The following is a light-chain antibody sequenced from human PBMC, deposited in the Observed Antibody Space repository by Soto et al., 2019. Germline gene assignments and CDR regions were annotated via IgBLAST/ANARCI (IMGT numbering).Light chain of an antibody. J-gene: IGLJ3*02. CDR1: SSDVGDNNF. Sequence: QSALTQPRSVSGSPGQSVTISCTGTSSDVGDNNFVSWYQHHPGRAPKLMIYDVTKRPSGVPDRFSGSKSGNTASLTISGLQAEDEADYCCCSYAGSSWVFGGGTQLTVL. CDR3: CSYAGSSWV. CDR2: DVT. V-gene: IGLV2-11*01.